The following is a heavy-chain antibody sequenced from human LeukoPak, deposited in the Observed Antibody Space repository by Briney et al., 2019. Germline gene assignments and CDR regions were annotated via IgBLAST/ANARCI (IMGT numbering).Heavy chain of an antibody. CDR1: GFTFSSYW. J-gene: IGHJ6*02. V-gene: IGHV3-74*01. Sequence: PGGSLRLSCAASGFTFSSYWMHWVRQDPGKGLVWVSHIKSDGTSTSYADSERGRFTISRDNAKNTLYLQMNSLRAEDTAVYFCARDRYYGIDVWGRGATVTVSS. CDR3: ARDRYYGIDV. CDR2: IKSDGTST.